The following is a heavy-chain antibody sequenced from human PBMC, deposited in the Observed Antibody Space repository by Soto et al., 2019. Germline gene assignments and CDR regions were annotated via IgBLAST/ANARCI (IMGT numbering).Heavy chain of an antibody. CDR2: INHSGST. CDR3: ARESDSSGYYYVHDY. CDR1: GGSFSGYY. J-gene: IGHJ4*02. D-gene: IGHD3-22*01. Sequence: SETLSLTCAVYGGSFSGYYWSWIRQPPGKGLEWIGEINHSGSTNYNPSLRSRVTISVDTSKNQFSLKLSSVTAADTAVYYCARESDSSGYYYVHDYWGQGTLVTVSS. V-gene: IGHV4-34*01.